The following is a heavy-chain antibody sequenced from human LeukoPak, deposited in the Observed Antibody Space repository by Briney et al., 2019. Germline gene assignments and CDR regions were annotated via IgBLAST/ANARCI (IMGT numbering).Heavy chain of an antibody. V-gene: IGHV1-18*01. CDR3: ARGQGLLWFGEPYSYYGMDV. Sequence: GASVKVSCKASGYTFTSYGISWVRQAPGQGLEWMGWISAYNGNTNYAQKLQGRVTMTTDTSTSTAYMELRSLRSDDTAVYYCARGQGLLWFGEPYSYYGMDVWGQGTTVTVSS. D-gene: IGHD3-10*01. CDR1: GYTFTSYG. J-gene: IGHJ6*02. CDR2: ISAYNGNT.